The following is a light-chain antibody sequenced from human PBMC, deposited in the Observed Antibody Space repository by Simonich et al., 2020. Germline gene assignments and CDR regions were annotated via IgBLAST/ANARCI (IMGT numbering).Light chain of an antibody. CDR2: EGS. CDR3: SSYTSSSTLV. Sequence: QSALTQPASGSGSPGQAITISCTGTSSDVGSYNLVSWYQKHPGKDPKLMIYEGSKRPSGVSNRFSGSKSGNTASLTISGLQAEDEADYYCSSYTSSSTLVFGGGTKLTVL. CDR1: SSDVGSYNL. V-gene: IGLV2-14*02. J-gene: IGLJ2*01.